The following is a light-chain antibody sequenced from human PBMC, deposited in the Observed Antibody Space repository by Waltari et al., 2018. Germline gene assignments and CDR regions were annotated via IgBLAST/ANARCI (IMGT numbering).Light chain of an antibody. Sequence: SPELTQDPTVSVAMGQTVRITCQGDSLRSYYASWYPQRPGQAPILVFSGNNNRPSGVPDRFSGSSSDNTAVLTITGAQAEDEASYYCHSRDASGVGGSFGGGTKLTVL. CDR2: GNN. CDR1: SLRSYY. V-gene: IGLV3-19*01. J-gene: IGLJ2*01. CDR3: HSRDASGVGGS.